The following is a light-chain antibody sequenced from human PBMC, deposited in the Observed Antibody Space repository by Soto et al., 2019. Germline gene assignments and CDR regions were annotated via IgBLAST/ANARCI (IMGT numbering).Light chain of an antibody. CDR2: DAS. J-gene: IGKJ5*01. CDR3: QKYNSYPIT. CDR1: QSISSW. V-gene: IGKV1-5*01. Sequence: DIQMTQSPSTLSASVGYRVPITGRASQSISSWLAWYQQKQGKDTKLLIYDASNLESGVPSRFSGSGSGTEFTLTIRSMQPDDFATYYCQKYNSYPITFGKGKRLAIK.